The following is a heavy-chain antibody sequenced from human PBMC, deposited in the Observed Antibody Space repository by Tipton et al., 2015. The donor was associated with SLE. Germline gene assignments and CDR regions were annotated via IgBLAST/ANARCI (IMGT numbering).Heavy chain of an antibody. Sequence: TLSLTCAVSGYSISSGYYWGWIRQPPGKGLEWIGSIYHSGSTYYNPSLKSRVTISVDRSKNQFSLKLSSVTAADTAVYYCARARGPPAAVDYWGQGTLVTVSS. CDR1: GYSISSGYY. CDR3: ARARGPPAAVDY. D-gene: IGHD6-13*01. CDR2: IYHSGST. V-gene: IGHV4-38-2*01. J-gene: IGHJ4*02.